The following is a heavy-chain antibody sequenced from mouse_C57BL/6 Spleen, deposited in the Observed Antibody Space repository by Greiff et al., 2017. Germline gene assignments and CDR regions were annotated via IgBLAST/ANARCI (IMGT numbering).Heavy chain of an antibody. D-gene: IGHD2-4*01. J-gene: IGHJ4*01. CDR1: GFTFSDYG. Sequence: DVMLVESGGGLVQPGGSLKLSCAASGFTFSDYGMAWVRQAPRKGPEWVAFISNLAYSIYYADTVTGRFTISRENAKNTLYLEMSSLRSEDTAMYYCARHEDYDPFYAMDYWGQGTSVTVSS. CDR2: ISNLAYSI. CDR3: ARHEDYDPFYAMDY. V-gene: IGHV5-15*01.